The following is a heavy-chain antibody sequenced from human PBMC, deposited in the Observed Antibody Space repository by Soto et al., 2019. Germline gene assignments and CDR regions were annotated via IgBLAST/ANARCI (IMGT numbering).Heavy chain of an antibody. V-gene: IGHV4-31*03. J-gene: IGHJ4*02. CDR2: IYYSGCA. D-gene: IGHD6-19*01. CDR1: DGSINSGNYY. CDR3: ARVTSHHRSPWYGTEIDD. Sequence: QVPLQESGPGLVKPSQTLSLTCTVSDGSINSGNYYWSWIRQHPGQGLEWFGYIYYSGCAYYNPSLKSRVTISVDNSKNQFSLKLTPVTAADTAVYYCARVTSHHRSPWYGTEIDDWGQGTLVTVSS.